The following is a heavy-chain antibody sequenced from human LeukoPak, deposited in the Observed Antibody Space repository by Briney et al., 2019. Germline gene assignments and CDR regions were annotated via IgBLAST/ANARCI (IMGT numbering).Heavy chain of an antibody. CDR2: ISYDGSNK. J-gene: IGHJ6*02. D-gene: IGHD6-13*01. CDR3: ARAYSSSWQIYYYYYGMDV. CDR1: GFTFSSYA. Sequence: GRSLRLSCAASGFTFSSYAMHWVRQAPGKGLEWVAVISYDGSNKYYADSVKGRFTISRDNSKNTLYLQMNSLRAEDTAVYYCARAYSSSWQIYYYYYGMDVWGQGTTVTVSS. V-gene: IGHV3-30-3*01.